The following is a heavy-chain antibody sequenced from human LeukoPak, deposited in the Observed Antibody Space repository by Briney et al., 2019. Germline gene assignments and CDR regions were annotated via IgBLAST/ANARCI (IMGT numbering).Heavy chain of an antibody. CDR1: GFTFSSYS. Sequence: GGSLRLSCAASGFTFSSYSMNWVRQAPGKGLEWVSYIGTSGSIIYYADSVKGRFTISRDNAKNSLYLQMNSLRDEDTAVYFCARDGGSFWSGTLYYFDYWGQGTLVTVSS. CDR2: IGTSGSII. J-gene: IGHJ4*02. V-gene: IGHV3-48*02. CDR3: ARDGGSFWSGTLYYFDY. D-gene: IGHD3-3*01.